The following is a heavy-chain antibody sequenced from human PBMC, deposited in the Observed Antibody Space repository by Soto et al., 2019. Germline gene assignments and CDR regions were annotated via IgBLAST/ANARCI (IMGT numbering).Heavy chain of an antibody. Sequence: PRLSCTASGFIFGDYAMSWFRQAPRKGLEWVGFIRSKTYAETTEYAASVKGRYTISRDDSKSIGYLQMNSLKTEDTAVYYCTRDRSTVATLNFDYWGQGTLVTVSS. J-gene: IGHJ4*02. D-gene: IGHD5-12*01. CDR2: IRSKTYAETT. V-gene: IGHV3-49*03. CDR1: GFIFGDYA. CDR3: TRDRSTVATLNFDY.